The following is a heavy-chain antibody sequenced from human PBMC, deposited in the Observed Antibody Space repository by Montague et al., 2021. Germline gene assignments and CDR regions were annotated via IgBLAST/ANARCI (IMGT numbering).Heavy chain of an antibody. D-gene: IGHD2-15*01. Sequence: SLRLSCAASGFTFSSYWMGWVRQAPGKGLVCVSRINGDGSSTNYADSVKGRFTISRDNAENTLYLQMNNLRVEDTAVYYCARDLGHCAGGSCGVWGQGTTVTVSS. CDR3: ARDLGHCAGGSCGV. J-gene: IGHJ6*02. CDR1: GFTFSSYW. V-gene: IGHV3-74*01. CDR2: INGDGSST.